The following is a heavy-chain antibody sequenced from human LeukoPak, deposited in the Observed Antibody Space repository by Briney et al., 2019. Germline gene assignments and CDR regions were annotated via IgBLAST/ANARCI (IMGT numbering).Heavy chain of an antibody. J-gene: IGHJ4*02. CDR2: VSGDGDVT. Sequence: GGSLRLSCTASGFNFRDFSMHWVRQIPGQGLEWVSLVSGDGDVTYYADSVKGRFTISRGNGRNLLYLQMNSLSVEDTAFYYCAKGNNTISFNFDYWGQGTLVTVSS. CDR1: GFNFRDFS. V-gene: IGHV3-43*02. D-gene: IGHD1-14*01. CDR3: AKGNNTISFNFDY.